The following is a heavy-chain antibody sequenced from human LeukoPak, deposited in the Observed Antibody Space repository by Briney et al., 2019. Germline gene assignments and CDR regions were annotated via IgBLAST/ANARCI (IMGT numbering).Heavy chain of an antibody. Sequence: GGSLRLSCAASGFTFSSYSMNWVRQAPGKGLEWVSVIYSGGSTYYADSVKGRFTISRDNSKNTLYLQMNSLRAEDTAVYYCARDVDGVYFDYWGQGTLVTVSS. D-gene: IGHD2-15*01. V-gene: IGHV3-66*01. CDR3: ARDVDGVYFDY. CDR1: GFTFSSYS. CDR2: IYSGGST. J-gene: IGHJ4*02.